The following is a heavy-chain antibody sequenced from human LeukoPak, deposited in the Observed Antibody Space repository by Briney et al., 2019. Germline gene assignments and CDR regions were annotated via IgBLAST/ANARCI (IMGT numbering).Heavy chain of an antibody. V-gene: IGHV3-48*02. CDR2: ISSSSSTI. J-gene: IGHJ5*02. Sequence: GGSLRLSCAASGFTFNSYSMNWVRQAPGKGLEWVSYISSSSSTIYYADSVKGRFTISRDYAKNSLYLQMNSLRDEDTAVYYCARDFRLMGDFWSGYSNWFDPWGQGTLVTVSS. D-gene: IGHD3-3*01. CDR1: GFTFNSYS. CDR3: ARDFRLMGDFWSGYSNWFDP.